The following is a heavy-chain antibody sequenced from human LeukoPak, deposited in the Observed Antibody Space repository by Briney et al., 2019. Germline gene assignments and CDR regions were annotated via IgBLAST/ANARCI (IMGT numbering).Heavy chain of an antibody. Sequence: SETLSLTCNVPGDPVNTNYYYWAWFRQPPGEGLAWIGSFLHDGRTYYNSSLNSRLTISVDTSRNPFSLRLTSVTAADTAVYYCGRRRGDWEVNWYDPWGQGTLVTVSS. D-gene: IGHD2-21*02. CDR3: GRRRGDWEVNWYDP. J-gene: IGHJ5*02. V-gene: IGHV4-39*01. CDR1: GDPVNTNYYY. CDR2: FLHDGRT.